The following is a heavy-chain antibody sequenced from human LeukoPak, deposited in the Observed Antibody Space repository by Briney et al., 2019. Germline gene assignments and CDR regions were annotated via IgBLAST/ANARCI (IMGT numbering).Heavy chain of an antibody. V-gene: IGHV3-23*01. D-gene: IGHD3-22*01. CDR3: AKDRETDDSSGYQGY. CDR2: ISGSGGST. Sequence: PGGSLRLSCAASGFTFRSYAMSWVRQAPGKGLEWVSAISGSGGSTYYADSVKGRFTISRDNSKNTLYLQMNSLRAEDTAVYYCAKDRETDDSSGYQGYWGQGTLVTVSS. CDR1: GFTFRSYA. J-gene: IGHJ4*02.